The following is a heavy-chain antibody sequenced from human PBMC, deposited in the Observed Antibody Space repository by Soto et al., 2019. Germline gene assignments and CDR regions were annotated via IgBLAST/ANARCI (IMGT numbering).Heavy chain of an antibody. CDR2: ISSSGHYT. V-gene: IGHV3-11*05. J-gene: IGHJ6*02. CDR1: GITFSDYY. Sequence: QVQLVESGGGLVKPGGSLRLSCAASGITFSDYYMSWIRQAPGKGLEWVSYISSSGHYTEHADSVRGRVTTSRDNAMNSLNLKMNSLRVEDSAVYCCAIELDDMDVWGQGTTVTVSS. CDR3: AIELDDMDV.